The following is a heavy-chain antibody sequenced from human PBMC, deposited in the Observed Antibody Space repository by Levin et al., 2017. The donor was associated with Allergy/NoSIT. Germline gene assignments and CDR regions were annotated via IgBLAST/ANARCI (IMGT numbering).Heavy chain of an antibody. Sequence: LGESLKISCAASGFAFSSASMGWVRQAPEKGLEWVGRIKSETDGGTTDYVAPVKGRFSVSRDDSKNMLYLQMNSLKGEDTAVYYCGTGGLGIWGQGTLVTVSS. V-gene: IGHV3-15*01. CDR2: IKSETDGGTT. CDR3: GTGGLGI. J-gene: IGHJ4*02. D-gene: IGHD5-12*01. CDR1: GFAFSSAS.